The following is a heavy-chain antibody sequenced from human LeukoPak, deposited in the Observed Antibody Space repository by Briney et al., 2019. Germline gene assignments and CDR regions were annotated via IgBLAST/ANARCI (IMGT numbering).Heavy chain of an antibody. CDR2: ISPRGDIT. D-gene: IGHD1-26*01. V-gene: IGHV3-23*01. Sequence: GGSLRLSCAASGFTFFSYTMNWVRQAPGKGLEWVSGISPRGDITYYKDSVRGRFTISRDDFKNTVSLQLNSLRAEDTAMYYCATYSGAHHKTFDYWGQGTLVTVSS. J-gene: IGHJ4*02. CDR3: ATYSGAHHKTFDY. CDR1: GFTFFSYT.